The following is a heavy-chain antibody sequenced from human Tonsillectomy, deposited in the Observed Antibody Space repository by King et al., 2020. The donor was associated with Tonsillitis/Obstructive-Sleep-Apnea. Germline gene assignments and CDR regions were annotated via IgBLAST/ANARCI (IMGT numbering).Heavy chain of an antibody. D-gene: IGHD6-19*01. Sequence: MQLVQSGGGVVQPGRSLRLSCAASGFTFSSYAMHWVRQAPGKGLEWVVVISYDGSIKYYADSVKGRFTTSRDNSKNTLYLQMNSLRAEDTAVYYCARVGGRSSGWYGDYFDYWGQGTLVTVSS. CDR3: ARVGGRSSGWYGDYFDY. CDR2: ISYDGSIK. CDR1: GFTFSSYA. V-gene: IGHV3-30*04. J-gene: IGHJ4*02.